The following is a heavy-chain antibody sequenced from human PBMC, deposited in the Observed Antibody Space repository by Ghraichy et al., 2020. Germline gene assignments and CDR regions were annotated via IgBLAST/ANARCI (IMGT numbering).Heavy chain of an antibody. CDR1: GGSISSYY. V-gene: IGHV4-59*08. D-gene: IGHD3-3*01. Sequence: SQTLSLTCTVSGGSISSYYWSWIRQPPGKGLEWIGYIYYSGSTNYNPSLKSRVTISVDTSKNQFSLKLSSVTAADTAVYYCARSSGPLDDAFDIWGQGTMVTVSS. CDR3: ARSSGPLDDAFDI. J-gene: IGHJ3*02. CDR2: IYYSGST.